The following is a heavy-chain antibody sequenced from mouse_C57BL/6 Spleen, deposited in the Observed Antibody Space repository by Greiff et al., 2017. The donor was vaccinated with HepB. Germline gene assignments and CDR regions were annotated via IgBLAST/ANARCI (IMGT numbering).Heavy chain of an antibody. CDR1: GFTFSDYG. CDR3: ARGYYGNYFNY. V-gene: IGHV5-17*01. D-gene: IGHD2-1*01. CDR2: ISSGSSTI. Sequence: DVQLVESGGGLVKPGGSLKLSCAASGFTFSDYGMHWVRQAPEKGLEWVAYISSGSSTIYYADTVKGRFTISRDNAKNTLFLQMTSLRSEDTAMYYCARGYYGNYFNYWGQGTSVTVSS. J-gene: IGHJ4*01.